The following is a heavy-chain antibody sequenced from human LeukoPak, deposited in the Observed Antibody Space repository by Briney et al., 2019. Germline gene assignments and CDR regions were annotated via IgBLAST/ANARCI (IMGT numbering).Heavy chain of an antibody. Sequence: GGSLRLSCAASGFTFSSYGMHWVRQAPGKGLEWVAFIRYDGSNKYYADSVKGRFTISRDNSKNTLYLQMNSLRAEDTAVYYCAKCGSGYYYADYWGQGTLVTVSS. CDR1: GFTFSSYG. CDR2: IRYDGSNK. CDR3: AKCGSGYYYADY. D-gene: IGHD3-22*01. V-gene: IGHV3-30*02. J-gene: IGHJ4*02.